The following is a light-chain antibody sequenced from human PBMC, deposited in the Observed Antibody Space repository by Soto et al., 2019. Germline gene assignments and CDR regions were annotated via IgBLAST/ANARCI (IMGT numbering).Light chain of an antibody. V-gene: IGKV3-20*01. CDR1: PSVRNNY. CDR3: QQYGSSPPFT. J-gene: IGKJ5*01. Sequence: EAVLRQSVDTLSLTPEERATLSCRGSPSVRNNYLAWYQVRPGRAPTLLIYDESTKATAIPARISGGGSGTDFTPTITGLVPADLAVYYCQQYGSSPPFTFGQGTRLEIK. CDR2: DES.